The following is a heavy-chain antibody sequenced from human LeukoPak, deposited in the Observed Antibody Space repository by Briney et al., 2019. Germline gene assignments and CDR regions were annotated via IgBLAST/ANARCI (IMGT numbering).Heavy chain of an antibody. CDR2: ISGSGGST. CDR3: AKSRNYYGSGSYYDY. CDR1: GFTFSSYA. V-gene: IGHV3-23*01. D-gene: IGHD3-10*01. J-gene: IGHJ4*02. Sequence: PGGSLRLSCAASGFTFSSYAMNWVRQAQGKGLEWVSVISGSGGSTSYADSVRGRFTISRDNSKNTLYLQMNSLRAEDTAVYYCAKSRNYYGSGSYYDYWGQGTLVTVSS.